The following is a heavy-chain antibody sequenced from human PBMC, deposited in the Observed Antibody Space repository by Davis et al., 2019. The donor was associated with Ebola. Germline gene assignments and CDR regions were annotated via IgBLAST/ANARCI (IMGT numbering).Heavy chain of an antibody. CDR1: EFTFSSYA. CDR2: ISGSGGST. CDR3: APYPHNWNYFDY. V-gene: IGHV3-23*01. D-gene: IGHD1-20*01. J-gene: IGHJ4*02. Sequence: GESLKISCAASEFTFSSYAMSWVRQAPGKGLEWVSGISGSGGSTDYADSVKGRFTISRDNSKNTLYLQMNSLRAEDTAVYYCAPYPHNWNYFDYWGQGTLVTVSS.